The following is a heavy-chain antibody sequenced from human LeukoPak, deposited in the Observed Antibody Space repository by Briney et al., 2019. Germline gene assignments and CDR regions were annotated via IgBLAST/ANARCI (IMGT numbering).Heavy chain of an antibody. J-gene: IGHJ6*03. D-gene: IGHD3-3*01. CDR1: GYTFTSYD. CDR2: MNPNSGNT. CDR3: ARALRFLVGDYYYMDV. V-gene: IGHV1-8*01. Sequence: ASVKVSCKASGYTFTSYDINWVRQATGQGLEWMGWMNPNSGNTGYAQKFQGRVTMTRNTSISTAYMELSSLRAEDTAVYYCARALRFLVGDYYYMDVWGKGTTVTVSS.